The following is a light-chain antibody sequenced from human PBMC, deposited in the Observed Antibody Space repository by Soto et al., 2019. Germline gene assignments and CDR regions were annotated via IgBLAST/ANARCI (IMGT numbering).Light chain of an antibody. Sequence: DIQLTQSPSSLSASVGDRVTITCRASQSIRSYLNWYQQKPGKAPKLLIYAASSLQSGVPSRFSGSGSGTDFTLTISSLQPEDFATYYCQQANSFPFTFGQGTRLEI. J-gene: IGKJ5*01. CDR2: AAS. V-gene: IGKV1-39*01. CDR3: QQANSFPFT. CDR1: QSIRSY.